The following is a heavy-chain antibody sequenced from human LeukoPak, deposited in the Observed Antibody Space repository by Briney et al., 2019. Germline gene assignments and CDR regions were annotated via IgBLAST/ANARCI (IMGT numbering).Heavy chain of an antibody. CDR2: FDSGDDET. CDR3: TTEKDLLLYS. Sequence: GSVKVSCKVSGYSLSELSTHWARQAPGQGLEWMGGFDSGDDETIYAQKIQGRVTMPEDTSTDTAHRELSSLSSEDTTGHYFTTEKDLLLYSWGQETPVTVSS. CDR1: GYSLSELS. V-gene: IGHV1-24*01. D-gene: IGHD1-26*01. J-gene: IGHJ4*02.